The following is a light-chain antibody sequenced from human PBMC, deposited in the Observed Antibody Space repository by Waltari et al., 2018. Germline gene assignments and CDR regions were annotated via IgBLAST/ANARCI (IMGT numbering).Light chain of an antibody. V-gene: IGLV8-61*01. CDR2: KGN. Sequence: QTVVTQEPSLSVSPGGTVTLTCALSSGSVSSTSYATWYQQTPGQPPRTLVYKGNSRSSGVPDRCSGTILGNKAALTITGAQADDESDYYCSIYMGSGIWVFGGGTKLTVL. CDR1: SGSVSSTSY. J-gene: IGLJ3*02. CDR3: SIYMGSGIWV.